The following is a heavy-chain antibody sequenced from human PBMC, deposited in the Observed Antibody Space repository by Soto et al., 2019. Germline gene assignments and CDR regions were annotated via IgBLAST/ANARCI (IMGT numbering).Heavy chain of an antibody. V-gene: IGHV3-15*01. CDR1: GSTFSNAW. CDR3: TTDSGVLGYCSGGSCYSYYYYYGMDV. Sequence: GGSLRLSCAASGSTFSNAWMSWVRQAPGKGLEWVGRIKSKTDGGTTDYAAPVKGRFTISRDDSKNTLYLQMNSLKTEDTAVYYCTTDSGVLGYCSGGSCYSYYYYYGMDVWGQGTTVTVS. CDR2: IKSKTDGGTT. D-gene: IGHD2-15*01. J-gene: IGHJ6*02.